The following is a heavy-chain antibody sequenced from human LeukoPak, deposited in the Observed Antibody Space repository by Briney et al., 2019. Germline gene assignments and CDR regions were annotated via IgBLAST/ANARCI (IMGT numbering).Heavy chain of an antibody. D-gene: IGHD3-10*01. CDR3: ARGLYYGSGSYYLNWFDP. V-gene: IGHV1-8*01. CDR2: MNPNSGNT. J-gene: IGHJ5*02. CDR1: GYTFTSYD. Sequence: ASVKVSCKASGYTFTSYDINWVRQATGQGLEWMGWMNPNSGNTGYAQKFQGRVTMTRNTSISTAYMELSSLRSEDTAVYYRARGLYYGSGSYYLNWFDPWGQGTLVTVSS.